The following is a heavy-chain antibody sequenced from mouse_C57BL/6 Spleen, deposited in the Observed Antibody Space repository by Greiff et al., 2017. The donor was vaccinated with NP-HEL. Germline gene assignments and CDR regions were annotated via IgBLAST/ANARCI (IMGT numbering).Heavy chain of an antibody. J-gene: IGHJ1*03. Sequence: VQLQQSGPELVKPGASVKISCKASGYTFTDYYINWVKQRPGQGLEWIGWIFPGSGSTYYNEKFKGKATLTVDKSSSTAYMLLSSLTSEDSAVYFCARWGYYGSSWYFDVWGTGTTVTVSS. CDR2: IFPGSGST. V-gene: IGHV1-75*01. CDR1: GYTFTDYY. CDR3: ARWGYYGSSWYFDV. D-gene: IGHD1-1*01.